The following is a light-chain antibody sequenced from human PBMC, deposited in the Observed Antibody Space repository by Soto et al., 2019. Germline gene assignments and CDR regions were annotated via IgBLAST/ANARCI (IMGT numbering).Light chain of an antibody. CDR3: SSYTSRYIVV. Sequence: QSALTQPASVSGSLGQSITISCNGTSSDVGGYNYVSWYQQHPGKAPKLMINDVSNRPSGVSNRFSGSKSGNTASLTISGLQAEDEADYFCSSYTSRYIVVFGGGTKLTVL. V-gene: IGLV2-14*01. CDR1: SSDVGGYNY. J-gene: IGLJ2*01. CDR2: DVS.